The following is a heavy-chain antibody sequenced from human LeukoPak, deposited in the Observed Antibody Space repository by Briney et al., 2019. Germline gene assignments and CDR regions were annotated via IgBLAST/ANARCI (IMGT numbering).Heavy chain of an antibody. Sequence: GGSLRLSCAASGFTFGSYAMSWVRQAPGKGLEWVSYISDSGSTVYYADSVKGRFTISRDNAKNSLYLQMNSLRAEDTALYYCARRYGGYGDYWGQGTLVTVSS. J-gene: IGHJ4*02. CDR3: ARRYGGYGDY. CDR2: ISDSGSTV. V-gene: IGHV3-48*03. CDR1: GFTFGSYA. D-gene: IGHD4-17*01.